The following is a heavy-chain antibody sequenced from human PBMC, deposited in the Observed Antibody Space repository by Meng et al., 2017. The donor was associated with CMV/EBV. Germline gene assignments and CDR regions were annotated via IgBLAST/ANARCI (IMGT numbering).Heavy chain of an antibody. CDR1: GGSISSYY. CDR3: AREGSGDYYDFWCGQGFDP. CDR2: IYYSGST. D-gene: IGHD3-3*01. V-gene: IGHV4-59*01. J-gene: IGHJ5*02. Sequence: GSLRLSCTVSGGSISSYYWSWIRQPPGKGLEWIGYIYYSGSTNYNPSLKSRVTISVDTSKNQFSLKLSSVTAADTAVYYCAREGSGDYYDFWCGQGFDPWGQGTLVTVSS.